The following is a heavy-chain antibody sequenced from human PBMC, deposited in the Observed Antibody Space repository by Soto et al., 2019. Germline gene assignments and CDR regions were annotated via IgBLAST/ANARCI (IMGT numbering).Heavy chain of an antibody. CDR2: IWYDGSNK. CDR3: AKGDYYDSSGYYYVGYSDY. J-gene: IGHJ4*02. V-gene: IGHV3-33*06. Sequence: GGSLRLSCAASGFTFSSYGMHWVRQAPGKGLEWVAVIWYDGSNKYYADSVKGRFTISRDNSKNTLYLQMNSLRAEDTAVYYCAKGDYYDSSGYYYVGYSDYWGQGTLVTVSS. CDR1: GFTFSSYG. D-gene: IGHD3-22*01.